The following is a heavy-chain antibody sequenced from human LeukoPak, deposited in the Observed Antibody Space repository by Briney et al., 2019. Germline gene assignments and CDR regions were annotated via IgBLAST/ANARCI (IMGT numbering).Heavy chain of an antibody. Sequence: ASVKVSCKASGYTFTSYGISWVRQAPGHGLEWMGWISAYNGNTNYAQKLQGRVTMTTDTSTSTAYMELRSLRSDDTAVYYCARDGYYDILTGYYGSYFDYWGQGTLVTVSS. J-gene: IGHJ4*02. CDR3: ARDGYYDILTGYYGSYFDY. CDR1: GYTFTSYG. CDR2: ISAYNGNT. V-gene: IGHV1-18*01. D-gene: IGHD3-9*01.